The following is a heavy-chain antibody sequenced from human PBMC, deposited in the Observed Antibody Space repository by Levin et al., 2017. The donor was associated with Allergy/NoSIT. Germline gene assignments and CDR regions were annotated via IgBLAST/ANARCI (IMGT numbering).Heavy chain of an antibody. CDR1: GFTFSSYS. CDR2: ITARGGST. V-gene: IGHV3-23*01. CDR3: AKSSQWLVLGNMDV. D-gene: IGHD6-19*01. J-gene: IGHJ6*02. Sequence: GGSLRLSCAVSGFTFSSYSMSWVRQAPGKGLKWVSAITARGGSTYYADSVKGRLTISRDNSKNTLYLQMNSLRSEDTAVYYCAKSSQWLVLGNMDVWGQGTTVTVS.